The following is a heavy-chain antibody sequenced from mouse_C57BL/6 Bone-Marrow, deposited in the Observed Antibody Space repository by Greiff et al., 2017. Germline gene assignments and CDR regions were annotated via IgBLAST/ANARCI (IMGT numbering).Heavy chain of an antibody. D-gene: IGHD2-3*01. CDR3: ADGYWADY. V-gene: IGHV14-3*01. J-gene: IGHJ2*01. Sequence: EVKLMESVPYLVRPGASVKLSCTASGFNIKNTYMHWVKQRPEQGLEWIGRIDPANGNTKYAPKFQGKDTITAATSSNTSYLQLSSLTSEDTAIYYCADGYWADYWGQGTTLTVSS. CDR2: IDPANGNT. CDR1: GFNIKNTY.